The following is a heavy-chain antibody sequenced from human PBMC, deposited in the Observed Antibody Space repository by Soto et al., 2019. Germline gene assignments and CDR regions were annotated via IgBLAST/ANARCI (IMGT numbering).Heavy chain of an antibody. CDR2: ISAYNGNT. CDR1: GYTFTSYG. D-gene: IGHD5-18*01. V-gene: IGHV1-18*01. CDR3: ARFGYSYGSGSYYYYGMDV. J-gene: IGHJ6*02. Sequence: ASVKVSCKASGYTFTSYGISWVRQAPGQGLEWMGWISAYNGNTNYAQKLQGRVTMTTDTSTSTAYMELRSLRSDDTDVYYCARFGYSYGSGSYYYYGMDVWGQGTTVTVSS.